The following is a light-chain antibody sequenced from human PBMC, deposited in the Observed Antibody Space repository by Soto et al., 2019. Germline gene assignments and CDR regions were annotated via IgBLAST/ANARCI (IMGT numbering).Light chain of an antibody. V-gene: IGKV3D-15*01. Sequence: EIVMTQSPATLSVSPGERATLSCRASQSVSRNLAWYQQKPGQAPRLIIYGASTRATGIPARFSGSGSGTEFTLTISSLQSEDFAVYYCQQYNNWPPTFGQGTKVEIK. J-gene: IGKJ1*01. CDR3: QQYNNWPPT. CDR2: GAS. CDR1: QSVSRN.